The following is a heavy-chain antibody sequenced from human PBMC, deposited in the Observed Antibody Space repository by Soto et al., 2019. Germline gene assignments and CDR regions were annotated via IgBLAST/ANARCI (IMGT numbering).Heavy chain of an antibody. CDR3: KRPNTSPFDY. V-gene: IGHV3-33*01. CDR2: IWFDGSQQ. Sequence: QVQLVESGGGVVQPGRSLRLSCAASGFSFSSFGMHWVRQAPGKGLEWVAIIWFDGSQQHYADSVKGRFTISRDTSKNLLHIQMHRQRAADTVDYYCKRPNTSPFDYWGRGTLVTVSS. CDR1: GFSFSSFG. D-gene: IGHD6-25*01. J-gene: IGHJ4*02.